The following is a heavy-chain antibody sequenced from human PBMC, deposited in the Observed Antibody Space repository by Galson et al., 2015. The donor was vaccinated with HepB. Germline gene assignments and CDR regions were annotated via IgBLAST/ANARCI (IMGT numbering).Heavy chain of an antibody. J-gene: IGHJ5*02. D-gene: IGHD2-15*01. Sequence: SVKVSCKASGYTFTSYAMNWVRQAPGQGLEWMGWINAGSGNTKYSQKFQGRVTITRDTSASTAYMELSSLRSEDTAVYYCARGDIVVVVAAAWFDPWGQGTLVTVSS. CDR1: GYTFTSYA. CDR3: ARGDIVVVVAAAWFDP. CDR2: INAGSGNT. V-gene: IGHV1-3*01.